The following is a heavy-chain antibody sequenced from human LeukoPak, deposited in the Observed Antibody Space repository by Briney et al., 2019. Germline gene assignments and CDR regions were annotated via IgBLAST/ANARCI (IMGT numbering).Heavy chain of an antibody. CDR3: ARHYSITGGRLSGYWLDP. CDR2: IYYSGST. J-gene: IGHJ5*02. D-gene: IGHD7-27*01. CDR1: GGSISTYY. V-gene: IGHV4-59*01. Sequence: SETLSLTCTVSGGSISTYYWTWIRQPPGKGLEWIGYIYYSGSTNYNPSLKSRVTMSVDTSKNQFSLKLSSVTAADTAVYYCARHYSITGGRLSGYWLDPWGQGTLVSVSS.